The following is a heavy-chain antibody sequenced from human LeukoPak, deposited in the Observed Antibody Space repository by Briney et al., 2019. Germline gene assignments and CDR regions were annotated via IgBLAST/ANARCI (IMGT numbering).Heavy chain of an antibody. Sequence: GASVKVSCKASGGTFSSYAISWVRQAPGQGLEWIAGIIPIFGTANYAQKFQGTVTITTDTSTSTAYMELRSLRSDDTAVYYCARQGIAAAGPYNWFDPWGQGTLVTVSS. CDR1: GGTFSSYA. CDR2: IIPIFGTA. D-gene: IGHD6-13*01. J-gene: IGHJ5*02. V-gene: IGHV1-69*05. CDR3: ARQGIAAAGPYNWFDP.